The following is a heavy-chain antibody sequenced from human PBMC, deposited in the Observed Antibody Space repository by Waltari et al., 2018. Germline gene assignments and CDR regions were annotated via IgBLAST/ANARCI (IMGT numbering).Heavy chain of an antibody. J-gene: IGHJ4*02. CDR2: IRGDGSFT. V-gene: IGHV3-74*01. CDR1: GLTFSSYW. D-gene: IGHD6-6*01. CDR3: VRSGSSTPFDY. Sequence: EVQLVESGGGLIQPGGSLRLSCAVSGLTFSSYWMHWVRQAPGKGLVWVSRIRGDGSFTSYADSVKGRFTISRDNAKNTLYLQMNSLRAEETAVYYCVRSGSSTPFDYWGQGTLVTVSS.